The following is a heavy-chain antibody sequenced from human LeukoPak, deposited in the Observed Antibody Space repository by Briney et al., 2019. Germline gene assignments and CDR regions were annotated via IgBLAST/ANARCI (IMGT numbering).Heavy chain of an antibody. CDR1: GGSISSSSYY. CDR2: IYYSGST. V-gene: IGHV4-39*01. Sequence: SETLSLTCTVSGGSISSSSYYWGWIRQPPGKGLEWIGSIYYSGSTYYNPSLKSRVTISVDTSKNQFSLKLSSVTAADTAVYYCARHAVIDDGYGMDDWGQGTTVTVSS. J-gene: IGHJ6*02. CDR3: ARHAVIDDGYGMDD. D-gene: IGHD2/OR15-2a*01.